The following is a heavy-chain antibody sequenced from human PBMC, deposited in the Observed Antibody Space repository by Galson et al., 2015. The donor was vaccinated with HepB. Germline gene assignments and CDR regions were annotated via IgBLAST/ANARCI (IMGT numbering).Heavy chain of an antibody. V-gene: IGHV4-30-2*01. CDR1: GDSLSSGGYS. D-gene: IGHD3-10*01. CDR3: ARDAVGFGEILWFDP. Sequence: TLSLTCAVFGDSLSSGGYSWSWLRQPPGKGLEWIGCIYQSGNTYYNPSLKSRVTISVDWPKNQFSLKVTSVTAADTAVYYCARDAVGFGEILWFDPWGHGTLVTVSS. J-gene: IGHJ5*02. CDR2: IYQSGNT.